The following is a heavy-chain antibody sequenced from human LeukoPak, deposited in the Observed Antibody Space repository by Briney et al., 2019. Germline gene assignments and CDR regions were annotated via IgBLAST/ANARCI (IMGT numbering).Heavy chain of an antibody. V-gene: IGHV3-49*04. CDR3: TREGYCSSTSCYTFGY. Sequence: PGRSLRLSCTASGFTFGDYAMSWVRQAPGKGREWVGFIRSKAYGGTTEYAASVKGRFTISRYDSKSIAYLQMNSLKTEDTAVYYCTREGYCSSTSCYTFGYWGQGTLVTVSS. CDR2: IRSKAYGGTT. D-gene: IGHD2-2*02. CDR1: GFTFGDYA. J-gene: IGHJ4*02.